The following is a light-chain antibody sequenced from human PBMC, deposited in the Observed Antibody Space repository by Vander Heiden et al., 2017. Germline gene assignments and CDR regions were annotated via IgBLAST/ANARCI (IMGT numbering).Light chain of an antibody. J-gene: IGKJ4*01. Sequence: EIVWTHPPATRSLSPGERAPLACRASQSVSSYLAWYQQKPGQAPRLLIYDASNRATGIPDRFSGSGSGTDFTLTISSLEPEDFAVYYCQQRSNWPLTFGGGTKVEIK. CDR1: QSVSSY. V-gene: IGKV3-11*01. CDR2: DAS. CDR3: QQRSNWPLT.